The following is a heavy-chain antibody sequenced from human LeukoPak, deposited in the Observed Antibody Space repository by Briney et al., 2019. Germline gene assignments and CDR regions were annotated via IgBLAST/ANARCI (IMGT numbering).Heavy chain of an antibody. V-gene: IGHV1-18*01. CDR3: ARGYCSSTSCYPGDY. CDR2: ISAYNGNT. CDR1: GYTFTSYG. J-gene: IGHJ4*02. D-gene: IGHD2-2*01. Sequence: ASVKVSCKASGYTFTSYGISWVRQAPGQGLEWMGWISAYNGNTNYAQKLQGRVTMTTDTSTSTAYMELSSLRSEDTAVYYCARGYCSSTSCYPGDYWGQGTLVTVSS.